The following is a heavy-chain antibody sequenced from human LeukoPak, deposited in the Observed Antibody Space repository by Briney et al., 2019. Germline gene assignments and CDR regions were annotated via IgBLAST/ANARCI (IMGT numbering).Heavy chain of an antibody. CDR2: IYYSGSP. CDR3: ARHHPNDSSGYNYAFDI. J-gene: IGHJ3*02. CDR1: GGSISSYY. Sequence: PSETLSLTCTVSGGSISSYYWSWIRQPPGKGLEWIGYIYYSGSPNYNPSLKSRVTISVDTSKNQFSLKLSSVTAADTAVYYCARHHPNDSSGYNYAFDIWGQGTMVTVSS. D-gene: IGHD3-22*01. V-gene: IGHV4-59*08.